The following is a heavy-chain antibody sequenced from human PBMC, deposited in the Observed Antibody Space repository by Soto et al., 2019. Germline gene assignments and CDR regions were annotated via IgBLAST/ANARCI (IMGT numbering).Heavy chain of an antibody. CDR3: ARLPQQPVYWFDP. CDR2: IYYSGST. J-gene: IGHJ5*02. Sequence: PSETLSLTCTVSGGSISSGGYYWSWIRQHPGKGLEWIGYIYYSGSTYYNPSLKSRVTISVDTSKNQFSLKLSSVTAADTAVYYCARLPQQPVYWFDPWGQGTLVTVSS. D-gene: IGHD6-13*01. CDR1: GGSISSGGYY. V-gene: IGHV4-31*03.